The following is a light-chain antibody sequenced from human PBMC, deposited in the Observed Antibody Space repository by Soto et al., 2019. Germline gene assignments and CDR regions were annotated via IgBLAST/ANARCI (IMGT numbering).Light chain of an antibody. CDR2: GNS. CDR1: SSNIAAGYD. CDR3: QFYDSSLSGV. V-gene: IGLV1-40*01. J-gene: IGLJ7*01. Sequence: QLVLTQPPSVSGAPGQRVTLSCTGSSSNIAAGYDVHWYQQLPGTAPKLLIYGNSNRPSGVPDRFSGSKSGTSASLAITGLQAEDEADYYCQFYDSSLSGVFGGGTQLTVL.